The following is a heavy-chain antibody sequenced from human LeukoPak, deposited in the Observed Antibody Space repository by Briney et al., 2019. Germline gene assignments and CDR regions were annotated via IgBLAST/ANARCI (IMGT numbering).Heavy chain of an antibody. CDR2: ISGSGGST. Sequence: ASVKVSCKASGGTFSSYAISWVRQAPRKGLEWVSAISGSGGSTYYADSVKGRFTISRDNSKNTLYLQMNSLRAEDTAVYYCAKDQRRRAYYYDSSGSPPAFDIWGQGTMVTVSS. J-gene: IGHJ3*02. V-gene: IGHV3-23*01. CDR3: AKDQRRRAYYYDSSGSPPAFDI. D-gene: IGHD3-22*01. CDR1: GGTFSSYA.